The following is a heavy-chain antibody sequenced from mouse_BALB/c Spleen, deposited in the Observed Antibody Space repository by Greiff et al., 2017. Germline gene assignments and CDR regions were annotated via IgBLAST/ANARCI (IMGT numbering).Heavy chain of an antibody. CDR2: IDPANGNT. CDR3: ARSGSSLYYYAMDD. Sequence: VQLQQSGAELVKPGASVKLSCTASGFNIKDTYMHWVKQRPEQGLEWIGRIDPANGNTKYDPKFQGKATITADTSSNTAYLQLSSLTSEDTAVYYCARSGSSLYYYAMDDWGQGTSVTVSS. D-gene: IGHD1-1*01. CDR1: GFNIKDTY. J-gene: IGHJ4*01. V-gene: IGHV14-3*02.